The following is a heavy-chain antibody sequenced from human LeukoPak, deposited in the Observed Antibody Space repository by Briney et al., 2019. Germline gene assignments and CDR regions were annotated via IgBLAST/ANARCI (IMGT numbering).Heavy chain of an antibody. J-gene: IGHJ4*02. CDR2: ISYSGSS. V-gene: IGHV4-31*03. CDR3: ARIQQWLGFDS. CDR1: GASVISGGYH. D-gene: IGHD6-19*01. Sequence: PSETLSLTCTVSGASVISGGYHWSWLRQRPGKGLEWIGYISYSGSSYYNPSLKSRLTISLDTSKNQFSLKLTSMTAADTAVYFCARIQQWLGFDSWGQGTLVTVSS.